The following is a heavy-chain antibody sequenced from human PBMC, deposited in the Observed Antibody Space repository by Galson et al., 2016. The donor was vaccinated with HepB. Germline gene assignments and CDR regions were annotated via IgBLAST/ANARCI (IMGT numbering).Heavy chain of an antibody. Sequence: CAISGDSVSSNSAGWNWIRQSPSRGLEWLGRTYYRSKWSSDYADSVRSRLTISAETSKNQFSLQLNSVTPEDTAVYYCTRGLHLGRGFNTWGQGTLVTVSS. V-gene: IGHV6-1*01. CDR2: TYYRSKWSS. CDR3: TRGLHLGRGFNT. CDR1: GDSVSSNSAG. J-gene: IGHJ5*02. D-gene: IGHD3-16*01.